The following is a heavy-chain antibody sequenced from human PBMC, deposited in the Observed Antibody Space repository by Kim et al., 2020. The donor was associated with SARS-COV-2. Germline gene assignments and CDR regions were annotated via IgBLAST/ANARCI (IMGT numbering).Heavy chain of an antibody. CDR1: GGSFSGYY. Sequence: SETLSLTCAVYGGSFSGYYWSWIRQPPGKGLEWIGEINHSGSTNYNPSLKSRVTISVDTSKNQFSLKLSSVTAADTAVYYCARGLRMEGYYYYGMDVWGQGTTVTVSS. J-gene: IGHJ6*02. D-gene: IGHD2-15*01. CDR3: ARGLRMEGYYYYGMDV. V-gene: IGHV4-34*01. CDR2: INHSGST.